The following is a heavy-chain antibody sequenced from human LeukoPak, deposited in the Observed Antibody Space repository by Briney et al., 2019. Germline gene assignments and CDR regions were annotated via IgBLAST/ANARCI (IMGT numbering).Heavy chain of an antibody. CDR3: ARGRNYYDSSGYYPYYYYMDV. J-gene: IGHJ6*03. V-gene: IGHV3-48*03. CDR2: ISSSGSTI. D-gene: IGHD3-22*01. CDR1: GFTFSSYE. Sequence: QTGGSLRLSCAASGFTFSSYEMNWVRQAPGKGLEWVSYISSSGSTIYYADSVKGRFTISRDNAKNSLYLQMNSLRAEDTAVYYCARGRNYYDSSGYYPYYYYMDVWGKGTTVTVSS.